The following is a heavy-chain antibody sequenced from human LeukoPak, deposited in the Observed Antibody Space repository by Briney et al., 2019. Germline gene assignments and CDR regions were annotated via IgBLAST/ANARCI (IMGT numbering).Heavy chain of an antibody. J-gene: IGHJ4*02. Sequence: ASVKVSCEASGYTFAGYYIHWVQQAPGQGLEWMGWISAYNGNTNYAQKLQGRVTMTTDTSTSTAYMELRSLRSDDTAVYYCARAVSVSSSSDFDYWGQGTLVTVSS. CDR3: ARAVSVSSSSDFDY. CDR1: GYTFAGYY. V-gene: IGHV1-18*01. D-gene: IGHD6-13*01. CDR2: ISAYNGNT.